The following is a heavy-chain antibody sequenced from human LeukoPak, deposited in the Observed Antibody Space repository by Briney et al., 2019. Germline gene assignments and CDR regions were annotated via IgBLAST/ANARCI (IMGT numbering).Heavy chain of an antibody. V-gene: IGHV3-64D*06. CDR2: ISSNGGST. CDR1: GFTFSSYA. CDR3: VKGRRGSGNSYFDY. D-gene: IGHD3-10*01. J-gene: IGHJ4*02. Sequence: GGSLRLSCSASGFTFSSYAMHWVRQAPGKGLEYVSAISSNGGSTYYADSVKGRFTISRDNSKNTLYLQMSSLRAEDTAVYYCVKGRRGSGNSYFDYWGQGTLVTVSS.